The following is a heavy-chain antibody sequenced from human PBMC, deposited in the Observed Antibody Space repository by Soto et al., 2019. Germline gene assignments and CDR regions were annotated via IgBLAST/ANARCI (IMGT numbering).Heavy chain of an antibody. D-gene: IGHD3-9*01. CDR3: ARTLYVRLTGSVYNWFDP. V-gene: IGHV1-3*05. CDR2: INAGNGNT. CDR1: GYTFTSYA. Sequence: QVKLVQSGAEEKKPGASVKVSCKASGYTFTSYAMHWVRQAPGQRLEWMGWINAGNGNTKYSQKFQGRVTITRDTSASTAYMELGSLSSEDTAVYYCARTLYVRLTGSVYNWFDPWGQGTLVTVSS. J-gene: IGHJ5*02.